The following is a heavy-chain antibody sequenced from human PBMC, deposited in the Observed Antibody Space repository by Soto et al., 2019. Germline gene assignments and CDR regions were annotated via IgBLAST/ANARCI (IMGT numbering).Heavy chain of an antibody. V-gene: IGHV1-69*10. Sequence: VASVKVSCKASGGTFSSYAISWVRQSPGQGLEWMGGIIPILGIANYAQKFQGRVTITADKSTSTAYMELSSLRSEDTAVYYCARGDVVEHDIYYYYYMDVWGKGTTVTVSS. D-gene: IGHD2-2*01. CDR3: ARGDVVEHDIYYYYYMDV. J-gene: IGHJ6*03. CDR2: IIPILGIA. CDR1: GGTFSSYA.